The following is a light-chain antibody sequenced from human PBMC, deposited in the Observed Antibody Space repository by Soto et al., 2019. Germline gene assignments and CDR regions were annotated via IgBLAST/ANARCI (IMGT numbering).Light chain of an antibody. CDR2: HVS. V-gene: IGLV2-14*01. J-gene: IGLJ1*01. CDR1: SSDVGGFNY. CDR3: SSYTSSSTYV. Sequence: QSVLTQPASVSGSPGQSITISCTGTSSDVGGFNYVSWYQQYPGKAPKLMIYHVSNRPSGVSNRFSGSKSGNTASLTISGLQAEDEAEYYCSSYTSSSTYVFGTGTKVTDL.